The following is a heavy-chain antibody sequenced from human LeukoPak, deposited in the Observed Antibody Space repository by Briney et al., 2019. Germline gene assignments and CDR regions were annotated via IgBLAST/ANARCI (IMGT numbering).Heavy chain of an antibody. D-gene: IGHD4-17*01. Sequence: PSETLSLTCTVSGGSINTNYWTWIRQPAEKGMEWIGRIYISGSTNYNPSLKSRVTMSLDTSKNQFSLKLTSVTAADTAVYYCADPTPRGTSDIWGRGTMVTVSS. CDR1: GGSINTNY. V-gene: IGHV4-4*07. CDR3: ADPTPRGTSDI. CDR2: IYISGST. J-gene: IGHJ3*02.